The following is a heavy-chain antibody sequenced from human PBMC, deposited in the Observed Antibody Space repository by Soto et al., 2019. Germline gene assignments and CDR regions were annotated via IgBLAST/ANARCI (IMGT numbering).Heavy chain of an antibody. J-gene: IGHJ5*02. CDR3: ARDSPPNYL. V-gene: IGHV1-18*01. CDR1: GYTFTSYG. D-gene: IGHD7-27*01. CDR2: INAYNGNT. Sequence: QVQLVQSGAEVKKPGASVKVSCKASGYTFTSYGISWVRQAPGQGLEWMGWINAYNGNTNYAQKLQGRVTMTADTSTSTDYMELRSLRSDATAFYYCARDSPPNYLWGQGTLVTVSS.